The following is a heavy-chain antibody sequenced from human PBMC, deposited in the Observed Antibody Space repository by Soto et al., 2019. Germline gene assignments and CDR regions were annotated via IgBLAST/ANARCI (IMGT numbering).Heavy chain of an antibody. Sequence: PSETLSLTCAVSGGSISSGGYSWSWIRQPPGKGLEWIGYIYHSGSTYYNPSLKSRVTISVDRSKNQFSLKLSSVTAADTAVYYCARVRADGLCWFDTWGQGTLVTVSS. V-gene: IGHV4-30-2*01. D-gene: IGHD2-8*01. CDR2: IYHSGST. CDR1: GGSISSGGYS. CDR3: ARVRADGLCWFDT. J-gene: IGHJ5*02.